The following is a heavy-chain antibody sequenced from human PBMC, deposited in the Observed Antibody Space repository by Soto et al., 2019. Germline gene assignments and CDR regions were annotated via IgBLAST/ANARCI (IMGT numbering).Heavy chain of an antibody. Sequence: EVQLLESGGGLVQPGGSLRLSCAASGFSFTNYAVTWVRQAPGKGLEWVSAISGSGDGTYYADYVRGRFTISRDNSKSTVHLQMNSLRAEDTAVYFCAKRVKSGSTSVGNAMDVWGQGTTVTVSS. V-gene: IGHV3-23*01. D-gene: IGHD1-26*01. J-gene: IGHJ6*02. CDR3: AKRVKSGSTSVGNAMDV. CDR2: ISGSGDGT. CDR1: GFSFTNYA.